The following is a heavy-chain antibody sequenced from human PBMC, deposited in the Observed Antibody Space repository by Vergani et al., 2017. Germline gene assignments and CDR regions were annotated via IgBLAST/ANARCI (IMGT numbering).Heavy chain of an antibody. J-gene: IGHJ6*02. Sequence: QVQLVQSGAEVKKPGSSVKVSCKVSGGTFSSYAISWVRQAPGQGLEWMGRIIPIFGTANYAQKFQGRVTITADESTSTAYMELSSLRSEDTAVYYCARDIVATRGIYYGMDVWGQGTTVTVSS. CDR2: IIPIFGTA. V-gene: IGHV1-69*13. D-gene: IGHD5-12*01. CDR3: ARDIVATRGIYYGMDV. CDR1: GGTFSSYA.